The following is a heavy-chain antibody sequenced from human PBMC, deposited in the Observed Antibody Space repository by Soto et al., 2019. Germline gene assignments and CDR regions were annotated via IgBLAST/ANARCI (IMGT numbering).Heavy chain of an antibody. Sequence: PSETLSLTCTVSGGSLSTGTYYWTWIRQAPGKGLEWIGNIYYSGTTNYNPSLKSRVTISVDTSKNQFSLNLTSVTAADTALYFCARDQRLGLDYWGQGTQVTVSS. CDR3: ARDQRLGLDY. V-gene: IGHV4-61*01. CDR1: GGSLSTGTYY. CDR2: IYYSGTT. J-gene: IGHJ4*02. D-gene: IGHD6-19*01.